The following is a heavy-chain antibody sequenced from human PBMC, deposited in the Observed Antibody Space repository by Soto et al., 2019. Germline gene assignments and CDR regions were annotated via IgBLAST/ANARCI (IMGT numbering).Heavy chain of an antibody. D-gene: IGHD1-1*01. CDR3: ARVERGTATTVVDAFDI. CDR2: MSHSGGT. Sequence: QVQLQQWGAGLLKPSETLSLTCAVYGGFVTSGSYYWSWIRQPPGKGLEWIGEMSHSGGTHFNPSPKSRVTISVNKSKNQFTLKMSSVTAADPALYYCARVERGTATTVVDAFDIWGPGTMVTVSS. V-gene: IGHV4-34*01. J-gene: IGHJ3*02. CDR1: GGFVTSGSYY.